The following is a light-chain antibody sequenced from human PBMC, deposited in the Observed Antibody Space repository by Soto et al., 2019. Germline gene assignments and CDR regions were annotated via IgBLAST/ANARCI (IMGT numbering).Light chain of an antibody. J-gene: IGKJ5*01. CDR2: DAS. CDR3: QQYNNWPLA. V-gene: IGKV3-15*01. Sequence: DIVLTQSPGTLSLSPGERATLSCRASQSVSNTYLAWYQQKPGQAPRLLIYDASTMATGFPARFSGSGSGTEFTLTISSLQSEDFAVYYCQQYNNWPLAFGQGTRLEI. CDR1: QSVSNTY.